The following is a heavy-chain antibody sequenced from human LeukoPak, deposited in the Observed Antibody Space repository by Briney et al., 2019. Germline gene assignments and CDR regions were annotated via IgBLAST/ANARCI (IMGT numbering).Heavy chain of an antibody. V-gene: IGHV1-18*01. J-gene: IGHJ4*02. CDR3: ASGPGSGSYFDFDY. CDR1: GYTLTSYG. CDR2: IGAHNGNT. D-gene: IGHD1-26*01. Sequence: ASVKVSCKASGYTLTSYGISWVRQAPGQGLEWMGWIGAHNGNTNYAQNLQGRVTMTIDTSTSTAYMELRSLRSDDTAVYYCASGPGSGSYFDFDYWGQGTLVTVSS.